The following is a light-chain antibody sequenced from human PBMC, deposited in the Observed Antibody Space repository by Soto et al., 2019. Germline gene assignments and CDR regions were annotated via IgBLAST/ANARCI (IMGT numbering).Light chain of an antibody. CDR1: SSDVGAYTS. CDR3: SSYTSDNRNYV. J-gene: IGLJ1*01. CDR2: EVS. V-gene: IGLV2-14*01. Sequence: QSVLTQPASVSGSPGQSITISRTGSSSDVGAYTSVSWYQQHPGKAPKLMIYEVSNRPSGVSRRFSGSKSGNTASLTISGLQAEDEAHYYCSSYTSDNRNYVFGTGTKVTVL.